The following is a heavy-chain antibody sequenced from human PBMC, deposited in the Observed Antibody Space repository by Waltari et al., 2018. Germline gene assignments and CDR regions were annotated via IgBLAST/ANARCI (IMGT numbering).Heavy chain of an antibody. D-gene: IGHD3-22*01. CDR3: AKGDDSSGYFDY. V-gene: IGHV3-23*03. CDR2: IYSGGST. Sequence: EVQLLESGGGLVQPGGSLRLSCAASGFTFSSYAMSWVRQAPGKGLEWVSVIYSGGSTYYADSVKGRFTISREKSKNTLYLQMNSLRAEDTAVYYCAKGDDSSGYFDYWGQGTLVTVSS. CDR1: GFTFSSYA. J-gene: IGHJ4*02.